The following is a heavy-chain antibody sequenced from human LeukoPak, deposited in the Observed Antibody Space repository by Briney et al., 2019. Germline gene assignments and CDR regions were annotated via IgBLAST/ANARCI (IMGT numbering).Heavy chain of an antibody. V-gene: IGHV4-39*02. D-gene: IGHD4-23*01. CDR2: LYYDGRT. CDR1: GGSIAESAYY. Sequence: SETLSLTCTVSGGSIAESAYYWGWIRQPPGMGLEWIGNLYYDGRTFFNPSLESRVTISGGTPKNQFSLRLTSVTAADTAVYYCASDGGDAFDTWGQGTMVTVSS. CDR3: ASDGGDAFDT. J-gene: IGHJ3*02.